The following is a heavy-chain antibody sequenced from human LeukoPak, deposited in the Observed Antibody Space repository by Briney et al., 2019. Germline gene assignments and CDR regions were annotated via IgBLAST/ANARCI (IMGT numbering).Heavy chain of an antibody. V-gene: IGHV1-8*01. Sequence: ASVKVSCKASGYTFTSYDINWVRQATGQGLEWMGWMNPNSGNTGYAQKFQGRVTMTRNTSISTAYMELSSLRSEDTAVYYCARTMRGRRCSYARCDAFDIWGQGTMVTVSS. D-gene: IGHD5-18*01. J-gene: IGHJ3*02. CDR3: ARTMRGRRCSYARCDAFDI. CDR2: MNPNSGNT. CDR1: GYTFTSYD.